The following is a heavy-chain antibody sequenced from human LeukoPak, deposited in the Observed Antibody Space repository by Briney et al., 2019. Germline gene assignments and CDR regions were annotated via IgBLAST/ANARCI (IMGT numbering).Heavy chain of an antibody. CDR3: ARGSEDYDSSGYYYDLGDY. V-gene: IGHV3-30*02. CDR2: IRYDGSNK. CDR1: GFTFSSYG. J-gene: IGHJ4*02. D-gene: IGHD3-22*01. Sequence: PGGSLRLSCAASGFTFSSYGMHWVRQAPGKGLEWVAFIRYDGSNKYYADSVKGRFTISRDNSKNKQYLQMNSLRVEDTAVYYCARGSEDYDSSGYYYDLGDYWGQGTLVTVSS.